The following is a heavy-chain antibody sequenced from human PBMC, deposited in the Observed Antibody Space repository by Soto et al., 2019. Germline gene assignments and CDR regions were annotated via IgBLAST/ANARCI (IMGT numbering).Heavy chain of an antibody. D-gene: IGHD1-26*01. Sequence: GASVKVSCKASGYIFTSYYIHWVRQAPGQGLEWMGWINPFDGSRMFAQSFQGRVTMTRDTSTSTVYMEVSSLRSEDTAVYYCARDQGATILNAFDIWG. CDR3: ARDQGATILNAFDI. CDR1: GYIFTSYY. J-gene: IGHJ3*02. V-gene: IGHV1-46*01. CDR2: INPFDGSR.